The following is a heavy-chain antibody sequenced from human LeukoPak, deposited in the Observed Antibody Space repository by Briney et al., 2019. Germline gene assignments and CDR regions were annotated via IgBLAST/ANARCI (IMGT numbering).Heavy chain of an antibody. V-gene: IGHV1-2*06. J-gene: IGHJ3*02. CDR2: INPNSVAT. CDR1: GCTFTGYY. CDR3: ARDKGHAFDI. Sequence: ASVKVSCKASGCTFTGYYIHWVRQAPGQGLEWMGRINPNSVATNYAQKFQGRVTMTRDTSISTAYMELSRLTSDDTAVYYCARDKGHAFDIWGQGTMVTVSS.